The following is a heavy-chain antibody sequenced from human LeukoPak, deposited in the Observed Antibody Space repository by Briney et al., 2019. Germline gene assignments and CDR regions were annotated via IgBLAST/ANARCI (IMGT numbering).Heavy chain of an antibody. D-gene: IGHD4-17*01. CDR2: IYPGDSDT. V-gene: IGHV5-51*01. J-gene: IGHJ6*03. CDR3: ARHGATVNTDYMDV. Sequence: PGESLKISCKGSGYNFTTYWIAWVRQMPGKGLEWMGFIYPGDSDTRYSPSFQGQVTISADKSISTAYLQWSSLKASDTAMYYCARHGATVNTDYMDVWGKGTTVTVSS. CDR1: GYNFTTYW.